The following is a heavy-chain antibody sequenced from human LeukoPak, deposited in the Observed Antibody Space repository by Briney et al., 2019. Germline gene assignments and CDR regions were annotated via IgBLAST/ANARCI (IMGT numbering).Heavy chain of an antibody. CDR1: GFTFSNYW. J-gene: IGHJ6*02. CDR2: ISTDGKST. Sequence: GGSLRLSCVASGFTFSNYWMLWVRQAPGKGLMWVSLISTDGKSTRYAESVKGRFTVSRDNAKNALYLQMDILRVEDTALYFCVRDYQFIQEVWGQGTTVTVSS. CDR3: VRDYQFIQEV. V-gene: IGHV3-74*01. D-gene: IGHD2-2*01.